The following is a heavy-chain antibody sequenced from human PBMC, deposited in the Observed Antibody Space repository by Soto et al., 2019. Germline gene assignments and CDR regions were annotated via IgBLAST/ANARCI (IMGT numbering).Heavy chain of an antibody. CDR1: GYTFNSYG. CDR3: AREVWYSSSSVSAFDI. Sequence: GASVKVSCKASGYTFNSYGISWVRQAPRQGLEWMGWISSYNGNTNYAQNLQGRVTMTTDTSTSTAYMELRSLRSDDTAVYYCAREVWYSSSSVSAFDIWGQGTMVTVSS. D-gene: IGHD6-6*01. V-gene: IGHV1-18*01. J-gene: IGHJ3*02. CDR2: ISSYNGNT.